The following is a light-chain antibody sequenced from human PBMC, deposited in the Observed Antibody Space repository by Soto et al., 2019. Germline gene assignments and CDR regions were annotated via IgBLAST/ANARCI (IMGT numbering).Light chain of an antibody. CDR2: EVT. V-gene: IGLV2-8*01. J-gene: IGLJ2*01. CDR3: SSRIGGTSVV. Sequence: QSALTQPPSASGSPGQSVTISCTGTSSDLGDFHYVSWYQQHPGQVPKLMIYEVTKRPSGVPDRFSGSKSGNTASLTVSGLQAEDEADYYCSSRIGGTSVVFGGGTKLTVL. CDR1: SSDLGDFHY.